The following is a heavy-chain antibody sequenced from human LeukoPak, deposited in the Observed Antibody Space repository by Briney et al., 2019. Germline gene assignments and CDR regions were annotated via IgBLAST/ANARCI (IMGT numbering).Heavy chain of an antibody. D-gene: IGHD3-10*01. J-gene: IGHJ4*02. CDR1: GYTFSSYG. CDR2: ISAYNGKT. V-gene: IGHV1-18*01. Sequence: ASVKVSCKASGYTFSSYGISWVRQAPGQGLEWMGWISAYNGKTNYAQKLQGRVTITTDKSTSTAYMELRSLRSEDTAVYYCARVHVLLCFGQVYYFDYLLRGTLLTVSS. CDR3: ARVHVLLCFGQVYYFDY.